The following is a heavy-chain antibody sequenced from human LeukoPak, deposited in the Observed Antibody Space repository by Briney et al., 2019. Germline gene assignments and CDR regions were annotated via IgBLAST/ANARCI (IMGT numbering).Heavy chain of an antibody. J-gene: IGHJ4*02. Sequence: GGSLRLSCAASGFTFSSYAMSWVRQAPGKGLEWVASISATNDYIYYADSLKGRFTISRDNAKNSLYLQMNSLRAEDTAVYYCARIAVPYCSSTSCYTFDYWGQGTLVTVSS. D-gene: IGHD2-2*01. V-gene: IGHV3-21*01. CDR3: ARIAVPYCSSTSCYTFDY. CDR2: ISATNDYI. CDR1: GFTFSSYA.